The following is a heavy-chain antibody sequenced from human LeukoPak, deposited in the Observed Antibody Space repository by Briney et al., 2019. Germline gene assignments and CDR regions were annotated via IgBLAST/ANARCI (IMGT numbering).Heavy chain of an antibody. V-gene: IGHV1-58*02. J-gene: IGHJ6*02. CDR2: IVVGSGNT. D-gene: IGHD3-10*01. CDR1: GFTFTSSA. CDR3: AAKDNTMVRGVKTRPVYYYGMDV. Sequence: ASVKVSCKASGFTFTSSAMQWVRQARGQRLEWIGWIVVGSGNTNYAQKFQERVTITRDMSTSTAYMELSSLRSEDTAVYYCAAKDNTMVRGVKTRPVYYYGMDVWGQGTTVTVSS.